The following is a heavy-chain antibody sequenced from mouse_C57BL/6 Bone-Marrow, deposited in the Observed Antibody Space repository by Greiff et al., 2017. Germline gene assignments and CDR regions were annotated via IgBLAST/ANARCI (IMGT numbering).Heavy chain of an antibody. CDR3: ARHYGSSSYWYFDV. D-gene: IGHD1-1*01. V-gene: IGHV5-17*01. CDR2: ISSGSSTI. Sequence: EVMLVESGGGLVKPGGSLKLSCAASGFTFSDYGMHWVRQAPEKGLEWVAYISSGSSTIYYADTVKGRITISRDNAKNTLFLQMTSLRSEDTAMYYCARHYGSSSYWYFDVWGTGTTVTVSS. CDR1: GFTFSDYG. J-gene: IGHJ1*03.